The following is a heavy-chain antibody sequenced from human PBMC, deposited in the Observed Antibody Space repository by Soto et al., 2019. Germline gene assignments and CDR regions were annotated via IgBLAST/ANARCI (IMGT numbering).Heavy chain of an antibody. J-gene: IGHJ6*02. CDR3: ATGAGDLLILDYYGMDV. D-gene: IGHD3-10*01. CDR2: FDPEDGET. CDR1: GYTLTELS. Sequence: ASVKVSCKVSGYTLTELSMHWVRQAPGKGLEWMGGFDPEDGETIYAQKFQGRVTMTEDTSTDTAYMELSSLRSEDTAVYYCATGAGDLLILDYYGMDVWGQGTTVTVSS. V-gene: IGHV1-24*01.